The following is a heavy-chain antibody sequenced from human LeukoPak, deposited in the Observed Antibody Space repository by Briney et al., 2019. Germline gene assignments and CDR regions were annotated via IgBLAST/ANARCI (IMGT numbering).Heavy chain of an antibody. J-gene: IGHJ5*02. CDR1: GYTFTSYY. V-gene: IGHV1-46*01. CDR3: ARDQAYYYDSSGYYTPGIWFDP. CDR2: INPSGGST. Sequence: GASVTVSCKASGYTFTSYYMHWVRQAPGQGLEWMGLINPSGGSTSYAQKFQGRVTMTRDTSTSTVYMELSSLRSEDTAVYYCARDQAYYYDSSGYYTPGIWFDPWGQGTLVTVSS. D-gene: IGHD3-22*01.